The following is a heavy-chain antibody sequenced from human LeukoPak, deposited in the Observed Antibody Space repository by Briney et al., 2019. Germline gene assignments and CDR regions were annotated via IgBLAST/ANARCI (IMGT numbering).Heavy chain of an antibody. CDR3: AKVIRGGYGMDV. V-gene: IGHV3-7*04. Sequence: PGGSLRLSCAASGFTFSRYWMSWVRQAPGKGLEWVANIKEDGSVKYYVESVKGRFTISRDNAKNSLYLQMNSLRAEDTAVYFCAKVIRGGYGMDVWGQGTTVTVSS. CDR2: IKEDGSVK. J-gene: IGHJ6*02. CDR1: GFTFSRYW. D-gene: IGHD3-10*01.